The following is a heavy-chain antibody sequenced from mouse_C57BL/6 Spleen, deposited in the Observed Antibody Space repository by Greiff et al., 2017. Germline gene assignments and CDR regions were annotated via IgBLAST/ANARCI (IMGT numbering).Heavy chain of an antibody. CDR2: IDPETGGT. Sequence: VQLQQSGAELVRPGASVTLSCKASGYTFTDYEMHWLKQTPVHGLEWIGAIDPETGGTAYNQKFKGKAILTADKSSSTAYMELRSLTSEDSTVYYCTRMRRFAYWRPAALGTVSA. V-gene: IGHV1-15*01. CDR1: GYTFTDYE. J-gene: IGHJ3*01. CDR3: TRMRRFAY.